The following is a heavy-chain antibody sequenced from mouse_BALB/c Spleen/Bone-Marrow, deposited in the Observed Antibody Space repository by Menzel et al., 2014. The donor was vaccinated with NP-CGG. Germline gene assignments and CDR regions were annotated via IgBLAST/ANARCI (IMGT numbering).Heavy chain of an antibody. CDR1: GFTFTDYY. V-gene: IGHV7-3*02. D-gene: IGHD1-1*02. Sequence: EVQGVESGGGLVQPGGSLRLSCATSGFTFTDYYMSWVRQPPGKALEWLGFIRNKANGYTTEYSASVKGRFTISRDNSQNILYLQMNTLRAEDSATYYCARAFTINNAMDYWGQGTSVTVSS. CDR2: IRNKANGYTT. J-gene: IGHJ4*01. CDR3: ARAFTINNAMDY.